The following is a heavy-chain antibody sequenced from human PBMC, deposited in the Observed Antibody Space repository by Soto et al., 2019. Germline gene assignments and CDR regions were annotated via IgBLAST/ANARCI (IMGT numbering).Heavy chain of an antibody. J-gene: IGHJ5*01. V-gene: IGHV3-23*01. Sequence: GGSLRLSCAASGFNFRYYAMTWVRQAPGKGLEWVSSINDNGDSTHYADSVKGRFTISRDNSKNTLYLQMNSLTAEDTAVYFCAKASNSSPWFDSWLESWGQGTLVTVS. CDR2: INDNGDST. CDR1: GFNFRYYA. D-gene: IGHD6-6*01. CDR3: AKASNSSPWFDSWLES.